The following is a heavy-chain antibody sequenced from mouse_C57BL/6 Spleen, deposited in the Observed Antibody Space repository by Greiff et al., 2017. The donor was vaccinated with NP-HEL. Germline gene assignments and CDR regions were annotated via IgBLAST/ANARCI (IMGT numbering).Heavy chain of an antibody. V-gene: IGHV5-16*01. CDR1: GFTFSDYY. CDR3: ARYDYDSFFDY. Sequence: EVHLVESEGGLVQPGSSMKLSCTASGFTFSDYYMAWVRQVPEKGLEWVANINYDGSSTYYLDSLKSRFIISRDNAKNILYLQMSSLKSEDTATYYCARYDYDSFFDYWGQGTTLTVSS. D-gene: IGHD2-4*01. J-gene: IGHJ2*01. CDR2: INYDGSST.